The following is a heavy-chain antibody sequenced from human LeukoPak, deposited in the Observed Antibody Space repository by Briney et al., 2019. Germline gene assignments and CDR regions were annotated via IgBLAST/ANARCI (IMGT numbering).Heavy chain of an antibody. V-gene: IGHV4-59*08. J-gene: IGHJ4*02. D-gene: IGHD1-1*01. Sequence: PSETLSLTCTVSGGSISSYYWSWIRQPPGKGLEWIGYIYYSGSTNYNPSLKSRVTISVDTSKNQFSLKLSSVTAADTAVYYCARHSRLGTIDYWGQGTMLTLCS. CDR1: GGSISSYY. CDR3: ARHSRLGTIDY. CDR2: IYYSGST.